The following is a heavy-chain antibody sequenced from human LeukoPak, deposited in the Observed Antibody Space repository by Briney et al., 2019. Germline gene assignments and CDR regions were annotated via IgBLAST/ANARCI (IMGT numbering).Heavy chain of an antibody. Sequence: SQTLSLTCAISGDSVSSNSAAWNWIRQSPSRGLEWLGRTYYRSKWYNDYAVSVKSRITINPDTSKNQFSLQLNSVTPEDTAVYYCAREVGRSSGYYPFPFDYWGQGTLVTVSS. J-gene: IGHJ4*02. D-gene: IGHD3-22*01. V-gene: IGHV6-1*01. CDR3: AREVGRSSGYYPFPFDY. CDR1: GDSVSSNSAA. CDR2: TYYRSKWYN.